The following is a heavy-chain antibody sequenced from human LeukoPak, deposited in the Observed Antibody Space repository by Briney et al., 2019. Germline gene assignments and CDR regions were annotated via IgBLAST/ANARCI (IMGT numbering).Heavy chain of an antibody. CDR3: ATTTSVNFDY. J-gene: IGHJ4*02. CDR2: INPSGGST. V-gene: IGHV1-46*01. D-gene: IGHD4-11*01. Sequence: ASVKVSCKASGYTFTSYGISWVRQAPGQGLEWMGIINPSGGSTSYAQKFQGRVTMTRDTSTSTVYMELSSLRSEDTAVYYCATTTSVNFDYWGQGTLVTVSS. CDR1: GYTFTSYG.